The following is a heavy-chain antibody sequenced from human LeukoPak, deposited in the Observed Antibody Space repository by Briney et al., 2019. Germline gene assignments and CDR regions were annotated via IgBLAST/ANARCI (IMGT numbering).Heavy chain of an antibody. J-gene: IGHJ5*02. CDR3: ARRRGFGELGTHWFDP. CDR2: IYPGDSDT. Sequence: GESLKISCKGSGYSFTNYWIGWVRQMPGKGLEWMGIIYPGDSDTRYSPSFQGQVTIPADKSISTAYLQWSSLKASDTAMYYCARRRGFGELGTHWFDPWGQGTLVTVSS. V-gene: IGHV5-51*01. D-gene: IGHD3-10*01. CDR1: GYSFTNYW.